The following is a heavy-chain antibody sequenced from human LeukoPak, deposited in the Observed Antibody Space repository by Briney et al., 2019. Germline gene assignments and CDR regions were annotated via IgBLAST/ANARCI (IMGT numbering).Heavy chain of an antibody. CDR2: IYSGGST. CDR3: ARSSTIFGVVNYGMDV. D-gene: IGHD3-3*01. Sequence: GGSLRLSCAASGFTVSSNYMSWVRQAPGKRLEWVSVIYSGGSTYYADSVKGRFTISRDNSKNTLYLQMNSLRAEDTAVYYCARSSTIFGVVNYGMDVWGQGTTVTVSS. J-gene: IGHJ6*02. CDR1: GFTVSSNY. V-gene: IGHV3-66*01.